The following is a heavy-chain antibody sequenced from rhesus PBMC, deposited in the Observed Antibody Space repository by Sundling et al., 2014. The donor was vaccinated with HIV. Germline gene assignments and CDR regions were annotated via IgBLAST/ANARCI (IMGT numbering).Heavy chain of an antibody. J-gene: IGHJ1*01. Sequence: EVQLVETGGGLVQPGGSLKLSCAASGFTFSRSGMNWVRQAPGKGLEWVSAINRGGNSTYYAESVRGRFTISRDNSKNTLSLQMNGLRSEDTAVYYCVKGTGVFNWGQGALVTVSS. CDR1: GFTFSRSG. D-gene: IGHD3-34*01. CDR3: VKGTGVFN. V-gene: IGHV3-103*01. CDR2: INRGGNST.